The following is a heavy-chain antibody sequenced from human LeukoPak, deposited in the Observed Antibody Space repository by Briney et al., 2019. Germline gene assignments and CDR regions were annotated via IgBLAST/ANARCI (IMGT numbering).Heavy chain of an antibody. J-gene: IGHJ4*01. CDR2: ISHSGNT. CDR3: ARRITGTTSDSFDY. D-gene: IGHD1-20*01. V-gene: IGHV4-39*01. CDR1: GASITNSLYF. Sequence: SETLSLTCTVSGASITNSLYFWGWIRKPPGKGLEWIGSISHSGNTYYSPSLSSRVTIFLDASRNQFSLRLSSMAATDTALYYCARRITGTTSDSFDYWGHGTLVTVSS.